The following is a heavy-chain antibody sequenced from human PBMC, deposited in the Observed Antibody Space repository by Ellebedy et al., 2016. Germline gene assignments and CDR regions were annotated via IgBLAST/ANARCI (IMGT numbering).Heavy chain of an antibody. J-gene: IGHJ6*02. D-gene: IGHD2-2*01. CDR1: GFTFSSYW. Sequence: GESLKISFAASGFTFSSYWMSWVRQAPGKGLEWVANIKQDGSEKYYVDSVKGRFTISRDNAKNPLYLQMNSLRAEDTAVYYCARASQDIVVVPAAPSMDVWGQGTTVTVSS. V-gene: IGHV3-7*03. CDR3: ARASQDIVVVPAAPSMDV. CDR2: IKQDGSEK.